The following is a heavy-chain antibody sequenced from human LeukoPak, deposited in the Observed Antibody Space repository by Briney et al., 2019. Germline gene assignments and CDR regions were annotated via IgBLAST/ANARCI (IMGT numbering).Heavy chain of an antibody. CDR2: IYYSGST. D-gene: IGHD1-26*01. CDR1: GGSVSSSSYY. V-gene: IGHV4-39*01. Sequence: SETLSLTCTVSGGSVSSSSYYWGWIRQPPGKGLEWIGSIYYSGSTYYNPSLKSRVTISVDTSKNQFSLKLSSVTAADTAVYYCAKGGATTVYYYYMDVWGKGTTVTVSS. J-gene: IGHJ6*03. CDR3: AKGGATTVYYYYMDV.